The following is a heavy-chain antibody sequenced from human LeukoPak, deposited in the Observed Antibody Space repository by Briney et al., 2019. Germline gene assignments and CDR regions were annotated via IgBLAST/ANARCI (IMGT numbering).Heavy chain of an antibody. CDR3: ARDSGSSHALDI. D-gene: IGHD1-26*01. CDR1: GFTFSSYA. CDR2: ISYDGSNK. J-gene: IGHJ3*02. V-gene: IGHV3-30-3*01. Sequence: SLRLSCAASGFTFSSYAMHWVRQAPGKGLEWVAVISYDGSNKYYADSVKGRFTISRDNSKNTLYLQMNSLRAEDTAVYYCARDSGSSHALDIWGQGTMVTVSS.